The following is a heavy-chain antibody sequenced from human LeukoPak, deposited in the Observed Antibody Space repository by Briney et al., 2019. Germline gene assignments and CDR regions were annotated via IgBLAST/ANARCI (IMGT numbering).Heavy chain of an antibody. Sequence: PSETLSLTCAVYGGSFSGYCWSWIRQPPGKGLEWIGEINHSGSTNYNPSLKSRVTISVDTSKNQFSLKLSSVTAADTAVYYCARVIITIFGVVIPRFDYWGQGTLVTVSS. CDR2: INHSGST. CDR1: GGSFSGYC. J-gene: IGHJ4*02. V-gene: IGHV4-34*01. D-gene: IGHD3-3*01. CDR3: ARVIITIFGVVIPRFDY.